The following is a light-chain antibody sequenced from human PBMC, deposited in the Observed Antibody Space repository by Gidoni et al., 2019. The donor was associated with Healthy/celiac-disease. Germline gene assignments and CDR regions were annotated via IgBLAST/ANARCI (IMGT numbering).Light chain of an antibody. CDR3: KQYSSYSWT. V-gene: IGKV1-5*03. J-gene: IGKJ1*01. Sequence: DIQMTQSPPTLSAFVGDRVTITCRASQSISSLLAWYQQKPGKAPKLLISKASTLESGVPSRFSGSGAGTEFALTISSLQPDDFATYYCKQYSSYSWTFGQGTKVEIK. CDR2: KAS. CDR1: QSISSL.